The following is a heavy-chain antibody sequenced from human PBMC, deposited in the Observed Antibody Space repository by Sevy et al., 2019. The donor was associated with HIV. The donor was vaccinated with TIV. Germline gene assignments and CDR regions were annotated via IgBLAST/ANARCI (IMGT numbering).Heavy chain of an antibody. V-gene: IGHV3-33*01. CDR1: GFTFSSYG. Sequence: GGSLRLSCAASGFTFSSYGMHWVRQAPGKGLEWVAVIWYDGDNKYYGDSVKGRFTISRDNSKKTLYLQMNSLRAEDTAVYYCARDTITYSSSLDYWGQGTLVTVSS. J-gene: IGHJ4*02. CDR3: ARDTITYSSSLDY. CDR2: IWYDGDNK. D-gene: IGHD6-6*01.